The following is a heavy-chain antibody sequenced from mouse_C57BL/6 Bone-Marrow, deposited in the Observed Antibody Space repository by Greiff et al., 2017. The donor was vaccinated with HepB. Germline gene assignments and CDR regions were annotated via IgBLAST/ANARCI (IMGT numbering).Heavy chain of an antibody. CDR2: IFPGSGST. D-gene: IGHD2-1*01. V-gene: IGHV1-75*01. CDR3: ARKRIYYGNYEFAY. Sequence: VKQRPGQGLEWIGWIFPGSGSTYYNEKFKGKATLTVDKSSSTAYMLLSSLTSEDSAVYFCARKRIYYGNYEFAYWGQGTLVTVSA. J-gene: IGHJ3*01.